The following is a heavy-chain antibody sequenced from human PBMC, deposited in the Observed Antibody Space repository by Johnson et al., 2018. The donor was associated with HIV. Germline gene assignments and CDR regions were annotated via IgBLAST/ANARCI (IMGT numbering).Heavy chain of an antibody. CDR3: AAGLVGAFDI. CDR1: GFTFSSYA. Sequence: QMQLVESGGGVVQPGRSLRLSCAASGFTFSSYAMHWVRQAPGKGLEWVAVISYDGSNKYYADSVKGRFTISRDNSKNTLYLQMNSLRAEDTAVYYCAAGLVGAFDIWGQGTMVTVSS. D-gene: IGHD6-6*01. V-gene: IGHV3-30-3*01. J-gene: IGHJ3*02. CDR2: ISYDGSNK.